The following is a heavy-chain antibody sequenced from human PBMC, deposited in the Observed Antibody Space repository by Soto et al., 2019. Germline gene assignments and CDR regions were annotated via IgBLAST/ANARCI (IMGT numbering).Heavy chain of an antibody. V-gene: IGHV3-23*01. D-gene: IGHD3-16*02. Sequence: EVQLLESGGGLVQPGGSLRLSCAASGFTFSSYAMSWVRQAPGKGLEWVSAISGSGGSTYYADSVKGRFTISRDNSKNTLYLQMNSLRAEDTAVYYCAKSDRVAVTFGGVIVKFYFDYWGLGTLVTVSS. J-gene: IGHJ4*02. CDR1: GFTFSSYA. CDR3: AKSDRVAVTFGGVIVKFYFDY. CDR2: ISGSGGST.